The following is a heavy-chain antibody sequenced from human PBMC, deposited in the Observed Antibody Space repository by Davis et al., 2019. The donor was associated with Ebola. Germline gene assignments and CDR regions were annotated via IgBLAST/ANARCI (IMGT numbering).Heavy chain of an antibody. Sequence: GGSLRLSCAASGFTFSSYAMHWVRQAPGKGLEWVAVISYDGSNKYYADSVKGRFTISRDNSKNTLYLQMNSLRAEDAAVYYWRPAPGAPPRAQRPW. CDR3: RPAPGAPPRAQRP. J-gene: IGHJ5*02. D-gene: IGHD6-25*01. V-gene: IGHV3-30-3*01. CDR2: ISYDGSNK. CDR1: GFTFSSYA.